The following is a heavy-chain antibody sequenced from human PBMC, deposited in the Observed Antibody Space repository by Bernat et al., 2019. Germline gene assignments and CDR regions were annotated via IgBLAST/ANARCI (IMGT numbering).Heavy chain of an antibody. J-gene: IGHJ4*01. CDR1: GITIRSYG. V-gene: IGHV3-33*05. Sequence: QVQLVESGGGVVQPGRSRRLSCAASGITIRSYGMHWVRQAPGKGREWVAVISYDGNEKYYADTVRGRFTISRDNSKNTLYLQMDSLRAEDTAVYYCARSSHHYEGYYWGQGILVTVS. D-gene: IGHD2-15*01. CDR3: ARSSHHYEGYY. CDR2: ISYDGNEK.